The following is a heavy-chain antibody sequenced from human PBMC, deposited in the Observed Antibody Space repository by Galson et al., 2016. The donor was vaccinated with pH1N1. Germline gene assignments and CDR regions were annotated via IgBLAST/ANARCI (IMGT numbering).Heavy chain of an antibody. J-gene: IGHJ3*02. CDR2: IDWDDDK. Sequence: PAPVKPTQTLTLTCTFSGFSLSGSGMSVSWIRQPPGKALEWLARIDWDDDKFYSTSLQTRLTISKDTSKNQVVLTMTNMDPVDTATYYCARTKRRGGWAFDIWGQGTIITVSS. V-gene: IGHV2-70*17. D-gene: IGHD6-19*01. CDR3: ARTKRRGGWAFDI. CDR1: GFSLSGSGMS.